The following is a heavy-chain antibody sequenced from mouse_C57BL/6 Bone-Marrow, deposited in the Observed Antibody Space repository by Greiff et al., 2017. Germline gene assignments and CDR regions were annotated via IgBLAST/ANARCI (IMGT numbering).Heavy chain of an antibody. CDR1: GFSLTSYG. J-gene: IGHJ2*01. D-gene: IGHD2-3*01. CDR2: IWSGGST. Sequence: VQLQQPGPGLVQPSQSLSITCTVSGFSLTSYGVHWVRQSPGKGLEWLGVIWSGGSTDYNAAFISRLSISKDNSKSQVFFKMNSLQADDTAIYYCARHGYYYFDYWGQGTTLTVSS. V-gene: IGHV2-2*01. CDR3: ARHGYYYFDY.